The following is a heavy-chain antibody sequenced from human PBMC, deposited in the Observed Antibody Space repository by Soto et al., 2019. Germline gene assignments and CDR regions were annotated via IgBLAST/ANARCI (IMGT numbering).Heavy chain of an antibody. D-gene: IGHD5-18*01. CDR1: GGSISSSNYY. J-gene: IGHJ3*02. CDR2: IFYSGST. Sequence: PSETLSLTCTVSGGSISSSNYYWGWIRHPPGKGLEWIGSIFYSGSTYHNPSLKSRVTISVDTSKNQFSLNLSSVTAADTAVYYCARPPTAILDAFDIWGLGTMVTVSS. V-gene: IGHV4-39*01. CDR3: ARPPTAILDAFDI.